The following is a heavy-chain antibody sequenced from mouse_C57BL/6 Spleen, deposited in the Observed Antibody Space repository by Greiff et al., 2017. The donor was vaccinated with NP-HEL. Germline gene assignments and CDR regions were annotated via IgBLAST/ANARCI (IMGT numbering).Heavy chain of an antibody. V-gene: IGHV1-53*01. Sequence: VQLQQPGTELVKPGASVKLSCKASGYTFTSYWMHWVKQRPGQGLEWIGDINPSNGGTNYNEKFKSKATLTVDTSSSTAYMQLSSLTSEDSAVYYCARGPNRDWYFDVWGTGTTVTVSS. CDR3: ARGPNRDWYFDV. CDR1: GYTFTSYW. CDR2: INPSNGGT. J-gene: IGHJ1*03.